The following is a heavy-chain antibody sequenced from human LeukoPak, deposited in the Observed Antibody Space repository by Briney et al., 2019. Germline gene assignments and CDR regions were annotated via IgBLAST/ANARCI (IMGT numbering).Heavy chain of an antibody. CDR2: IYYSGST. CDR1: GGSISSGGYY. V-gene: IGHV4-31*03. CDR3: ARDTDGFSMGYFDY. J-gene: IGHJ4*02. Sequence: ESSQTLSLTCTVSGGSISSGGYYWSWIRQHPGKGLEWIGYIYYSGSTYYNPSLKSRVTISVDTSKNQFSLKLSSVTAADTAVYYCARDTDGFSMGYFDYWGQGTLVTVSS. D-gene: IGHD5-24*01.